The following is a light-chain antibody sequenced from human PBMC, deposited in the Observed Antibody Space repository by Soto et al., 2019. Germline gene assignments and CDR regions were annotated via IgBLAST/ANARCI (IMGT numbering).Light chain of an antibody. J-gene: IGKJ3*01. Sequence: DIQVTQSPPFVSASVGDRVTITCRASQTISTYLAWYQQKPGQAPQLLMTDASTLRSGVPSRFSGSGFGTEFTLTISSLQPEDFATYYCQQLNRYVTCGPGTKVHLK. CDR2: DAS. CDR3: QQLNRYVT. V-gene: IGKV1-9*01. CDR1: QTISTY.